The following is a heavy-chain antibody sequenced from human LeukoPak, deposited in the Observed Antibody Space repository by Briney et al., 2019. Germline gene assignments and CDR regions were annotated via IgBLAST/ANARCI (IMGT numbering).Heavy chain of an antibody. V-gene: IGHV4-59*12. CDR3: ARYGGQLRYYYYMDV. CDR1: GGSISSYY. CDR2: IYYSGST. Sequence: SETLSLTCTVSGGSISSYYWSWIRQPPGKGLEWIGYIYYSGSTNYNPSLKSRVTISVDTSKNQFSLKLSSVTAADTAVYYCARYGGQLRYYYYMDVWGKGTTVTVSS. J-gene: IGHJ6*03. D-gene: IGHD2-15*01.